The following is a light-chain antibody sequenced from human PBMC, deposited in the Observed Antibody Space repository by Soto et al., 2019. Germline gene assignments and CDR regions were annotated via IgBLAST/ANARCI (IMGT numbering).Light chain of an antibody. J-gene: IGKJ1*01. CDR2: GSS. V-gene: IGKV3-11*01. Sequence: EIVMTQSPATLSVSPGERASLSCRASQSVGNNLAWYQQKPGQAPRLLIHGSSTRATGIPARFSGSGSGTDFTLTISSLEPEDFAVYYCQQRSDWPRTFGQGTKVDIK. CDR1: QSVGNN. CDR3: QQRSDWPRT.